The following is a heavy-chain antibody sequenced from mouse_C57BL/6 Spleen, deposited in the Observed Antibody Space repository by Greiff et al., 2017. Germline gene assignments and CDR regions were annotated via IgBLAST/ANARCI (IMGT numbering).Heavy chain of an antibody. J-gene: IGHJ4*01. Sequence: VQLQQPGAELVKPGASVKLSCKASGYTFTSYWMHWVKQRPGRGLEWIGRIDPNSGGTKYNEKFKSKATLTVDKSSSTAYMQLSSLTSEDSAVYYCASDYDGSYYAMDYWGQGTSVTVSS. CDR2: IDPNSGGT. V-gene: IGHV1-72*01. CDR1: GYTFTSYW. CDR3: ASDYDGSYYAMDY. D-gene: IGHD2-4*01.